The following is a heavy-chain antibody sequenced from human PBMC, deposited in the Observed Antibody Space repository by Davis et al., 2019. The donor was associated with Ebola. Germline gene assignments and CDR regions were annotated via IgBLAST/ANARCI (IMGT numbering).Heavy chain of an antibody. D-gene: IGHD2-2*01. CDR1: GFTFSSYS. CDR2: ISSSSSTI. Sequence: GESLKISCAASGFTFSSYSMNWVRQAPGKGLEWVSYISSSSSTIYYADSVTGRFTISRDNAKNSLYLQMNSLRDEDTAVYYCARDNGLGYCSSTSCQSYYYYGMDVWGQGTTVTVSS. CDR3: ARDNGLGYCSSTSCQSYYYYGMDV. J-gene: IGHJ6*02. V-gene: IGHV3-48*02.